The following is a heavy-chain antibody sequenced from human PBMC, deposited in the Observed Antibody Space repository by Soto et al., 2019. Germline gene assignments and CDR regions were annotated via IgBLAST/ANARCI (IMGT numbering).Heavy chain of an antibody. CDR1: DFTFSAHW. V-gene: IGHV3-74*01. CDR2: IDEDGSQR. J-gene: IGHJ4*02. Sequence: GGSLRLSCTVSDFTFSAHWMHWVRQAPGKGLVRVSRIDEDGSQRHYADSVKGRFTISRDNAKNTLFLEMNSLTDDDTAIYFCSRGTIAWPGVDYWGPGTLVTVSS. CDR3: SRGTIAWPGVDY. D-gene: IGHD2-21*01.